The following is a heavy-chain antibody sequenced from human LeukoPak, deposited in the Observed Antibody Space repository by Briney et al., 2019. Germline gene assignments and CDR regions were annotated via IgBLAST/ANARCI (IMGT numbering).Heavy chain of an antibody. CDR3: ARDGDSGDSGRAFDI. CDR1: GFTLSSYW. Sequence: GGSLRLSCAASGFTLSSYWMSWVRQAPGKGLEWVASIKQDGSEKYYVDAVKGRFTISRDNAKNTLYLQMNRLRAEDEAVYYCARDGDSGDSGRAFDIWGQGTMVTVSS. J-gene: IGHJ3*02. CDR2: IKQDGSEK. D-gene: IGHD4-17*01. V-gene: IGHV3-7*01.